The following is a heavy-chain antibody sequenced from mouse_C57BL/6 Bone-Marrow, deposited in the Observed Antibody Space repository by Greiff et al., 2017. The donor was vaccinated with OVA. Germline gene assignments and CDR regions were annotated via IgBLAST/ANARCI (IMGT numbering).Heavy chain of an antibody. CDR2: ISGGGGNT. V-gene: IGHV5-9*01. D-gene: IGHD3-3*01. Sequence: EVKLVESGGGLVKPGGSLKLSCAASGFTFSSYTMSWVRQTPEKRLEWVATISGGGGNTYYPDSVKGRFTISSDNAKNTLYLQMSSLRSEDTALYYCARHDEGSYAMDYWGQGTSVTVSS. CDR1: GFTFSSYT. J-gene: IGHJ4*01. CDR3: ARHDEGSYAMDY.